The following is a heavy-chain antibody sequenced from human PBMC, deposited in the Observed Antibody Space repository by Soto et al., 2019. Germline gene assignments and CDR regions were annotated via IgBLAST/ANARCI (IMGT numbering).Heavy chain of an antibody. CDR1: GGSISGSGYY. Sequence: SETLSLTCTVSGGSISGSGYYWGWIRQPPGKGLEWIGRIYYSGSTYYNPSLKSRVTISLDTSKNQFSLKLSSVTAADTAVYYCARGRNFYDTSAYYFDWFDPWGQGTLAT. CDR2: IYYSGST. J-gene: IGHJ5*02. V-gene: IGHV4-39*01. D-gene: IGHD3-22*01. CDR3: ARGRNFYDTSAYYFDWFDP.